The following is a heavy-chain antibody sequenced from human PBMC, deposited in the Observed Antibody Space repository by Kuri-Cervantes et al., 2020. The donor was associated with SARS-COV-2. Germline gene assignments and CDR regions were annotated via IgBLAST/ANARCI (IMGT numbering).Heavy chain of an antibody. J-gene: IGHJ5*02. CDR2: IYTSGST. D-gene: IGHD3-9*01. CDR1: GGSISSYY. CDR3: ARDTYYDILTGDSPLGFDP. Sequence: SETLSLTCTVSGGSISSYYWSWIRQPAGKGLEWIGRIYTSGSTNYNPSLKSRVTMSVDTSKNQFSLKLSSVTAADTAVYYCARDTYYDILTGDSPLGFDPWGQGTLVTVSS. V-gene: IGHV4-4*07.